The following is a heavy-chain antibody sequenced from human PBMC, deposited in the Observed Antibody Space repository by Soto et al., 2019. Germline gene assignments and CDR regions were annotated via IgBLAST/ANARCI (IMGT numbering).Heavy chain of an antibody. J-gene: IGHJ4*02. D-gene: IGHD2-15*01. CDR3: AMARGSMARATYPDY. V-gene: IGHV3-30*03. CDR2: ISYDGSHE. Sequence: QVQLVESGGGVVQPGRSLRLSCGASGFTFSNYGMHWVRQAPGKGLDWVAVISYDGSHEHYADSVKGRFTISRDNSKKSLYLQLSSLRVEDAAVYYCAMARGSMARATYPDYWGQRNLVTVSS. CDR1: GFTFSNYG.